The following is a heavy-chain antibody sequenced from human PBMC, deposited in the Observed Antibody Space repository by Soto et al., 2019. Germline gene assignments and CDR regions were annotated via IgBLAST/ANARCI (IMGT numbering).Heavy chain of an antibody. D-gene: IGHD3-22*01. J-gene: IGHJ4*02. CDR2: IYHSGST. CDR1: GGSISSGGYS. Sequence: SETLSLTCAVSGGSISSGGYSWSWIRQPPGKGLEWIGYIYHSGSTYYNPSLKSRVTISVDRSKNQFSLKLSSVTAADTAVYYCAGGGSYYDSSGPDYWGQGTLVTVSS. V-gene: IGHV4-30-2*02. CDR3: AGGGSYYDSSGPDY.